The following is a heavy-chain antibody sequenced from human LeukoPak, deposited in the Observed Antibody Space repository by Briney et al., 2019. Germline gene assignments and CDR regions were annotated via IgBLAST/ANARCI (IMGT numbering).Heavy chain of an antibody. J-gene: IGHJ6*02. CDR2: IYSGGST. Sequence: GGSLRLSCAASGFTVSSNYMSWVRQAPGKGLEWVSVIYSGGSTYYADSVKGRFTISRDNSKNTLYLQLNSLRAEDTALYYCARASDYYYGMDVWGQGTTVTVSS. V-gene: IGHV3-53*01. D-gene: IGHD3-10*01. CDR1: GFTVSSNY. CDR3: ARASDYYYGMDV.